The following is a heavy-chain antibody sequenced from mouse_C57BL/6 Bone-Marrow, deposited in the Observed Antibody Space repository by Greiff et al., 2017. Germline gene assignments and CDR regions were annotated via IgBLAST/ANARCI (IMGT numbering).Heavy chain of an antibody. CDR1: GYTFTSYG. CDR2: IYPRSGNT. D-gene: IGHD2-1*01. CDR3: ARGAIYYGNFAWFAY. V-gene: IGHV1-81*01. Sequence: QVHVKQSGAELARPGASVKLSCKASGYTFTSYGISWVKQRTGQGLEWIGEIYPRSGNTYYNEKFKGKATLTADTSSSTAYMELRSLTSEDSAVYFCARGAIYYGNFAWFAYWGQGTLVTVSA. J-gene: IGHJ3*01.